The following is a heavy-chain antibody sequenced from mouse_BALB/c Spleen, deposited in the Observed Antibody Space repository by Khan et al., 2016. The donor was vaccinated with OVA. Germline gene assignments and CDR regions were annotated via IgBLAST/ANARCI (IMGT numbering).Heavy chain of an antibody. CDR2: IFPGDGDT. V-gene: IGHV1-87*01. J-gene: IGHJ2*01. D-gene: IGHD1-1*02. CDR3: ASHYGHYFDY. Sequence: QVQLKQSGAELARPGTSVKLSCKASGYTFTRYWMQWIKQRPGQGLELIGAIFPGDGDTRYTQNFKGKATLTADKSSSTAYMQLTSLASEDSAVYYCASHYGHYFDYWGPGTTLTVAS. CDR1: GYTFTRYW.